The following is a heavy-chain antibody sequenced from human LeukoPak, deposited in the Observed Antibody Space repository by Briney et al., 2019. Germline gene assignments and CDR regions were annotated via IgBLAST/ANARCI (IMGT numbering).Heavy chain of an antibody. J-gene: IGHJ3*02. D-gene: IGHD3-22*01. CDR1: GFTFSSYA. V-gene: IGHV3-23*01. CDR2: ISGSGGST. Sequence: GGSLRLSCAASGFTFSSYAMSWVRQAPGRGLEWVSAISGSGGSTYYADSVKGRFTISRDNSKNALYLQMNSLRAEDTAVYYCAKDYSGYYDSSGYYSDDAFDIWGQGTMVTVSS. CDR3: AKDYSGYYDSSGYYSDDAFDI.